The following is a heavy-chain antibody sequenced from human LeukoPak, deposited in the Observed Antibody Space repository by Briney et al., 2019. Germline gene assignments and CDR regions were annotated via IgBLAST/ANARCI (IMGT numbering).Heavy chain of an antibody. CDR1: GFTFSSYA. J-gene: IGHJ5*02. CDR2: ISGSGVST. D-gene: IGHD3-22*01. CDR3: ARASGYYYDWFDP. Sequence: GGSLRLSCAASGFTFSSYAMSWVRQAPGKGLEWVSAISGSGVSTYYADSVKGRFTISRDNSKNTLYLQMNSLRAEDTAVYYCARASGYYYDWFDPWGQGTLVTVSS. V-gene: IGHV3-23*01.